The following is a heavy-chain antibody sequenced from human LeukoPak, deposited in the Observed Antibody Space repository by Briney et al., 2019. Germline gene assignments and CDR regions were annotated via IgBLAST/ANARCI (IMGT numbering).Heavy chain of an antibody. V-gene: IGHV1-18*01. CDR1: GYTFTSYG. Sequence: ASVKVSCKASGYTFTSYGISWVRQAPGQGLEWMGWISAYNGNTNYAQKFQGRVTMTTETSTSTAYMELGSLGSDETAVYYCARVDLLTGYYFFDYWGQGTLATVSS. D-gene: IGHD3-9*01. CDR2: ISAYNGNT. J-gene: IGHJ4*02. CDR3: ARVDLLTGYYFFDY.